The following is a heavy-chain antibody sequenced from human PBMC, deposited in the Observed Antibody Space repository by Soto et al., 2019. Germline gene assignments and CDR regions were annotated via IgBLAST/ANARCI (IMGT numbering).Heavy chain of an antibody. CDR1: GFTFSSYA. CDR3: AKDRDYVWGSYRLSGMDV. D-gene: IGHD3-16*02. V-gene: IGHV3-23*01. Sequence: GGSLRLSCAASGFTFSSYAMSWVRQAPGKGLEWVSAISGSGGSTYYADSVKGRFTISRDNSKNTLYLQMNSLRAEDTAVYYCAKDRDYVWGSYRLSGMDVWGQGTTVTVSS. J-gene: IGHJ6*02. CDR2: ISGSGGST.